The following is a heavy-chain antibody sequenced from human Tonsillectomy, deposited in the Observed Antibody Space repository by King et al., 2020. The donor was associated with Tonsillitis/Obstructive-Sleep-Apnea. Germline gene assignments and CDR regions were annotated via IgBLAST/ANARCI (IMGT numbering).Heavy chain of an antibody. CDR1: GGTFSSYA. CDR2: IIPIFGTA. Sequence: VQLVESGAEVKKPGSSVKVSCKASGGTFSSYAISWVRQAPGQGLEWMGGIIPIFGTANYAQKFQGRVTITADDSTSTAYMELSSLGSEDTAVYYCAREDYVWGSYRYTAGDYWGQGTLVTVSS. D-gene: IGHD3-16*02. V-gene: IGHV1-69*01. J-gene: IGHJ4*02. CDR3: AREDYVWGSYRYTAGDY.